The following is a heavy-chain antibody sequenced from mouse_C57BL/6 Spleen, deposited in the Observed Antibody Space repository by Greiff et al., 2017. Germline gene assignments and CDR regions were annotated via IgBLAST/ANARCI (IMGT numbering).Heavy chain of an antibody. V-gene: IGHV1-22*01. D-gene: IGHD2-2*01. J-gene: IGHJ2*01. Sequence: EVQLQQSGPELVKPGASVKMSCTASGYTITDYNMHWVKQSHGKSLEWIGYINPNNGGTSYTQKFKGKATLTVNKSSSTAYMELRSLTSEDSAVDYCARGDYGCPYFDYWGQGTTLTVSS. CDR2: INPNNGGT. CDR3: ARGDYGCPYFDY. CDR1: GYTITDYN.